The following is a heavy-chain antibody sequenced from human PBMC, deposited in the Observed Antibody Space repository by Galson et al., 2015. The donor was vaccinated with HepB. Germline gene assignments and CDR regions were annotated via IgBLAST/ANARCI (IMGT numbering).Heavy chain of an antibody. Sequence: SVKVSCKASGYTFTSYDIDWVRQATGQGLEWMGWMNPNSGNTGYAQKFQGRVTMTRNTSISTAYMELSSLRSEDTAVYYCARGHCSSTSCYRKKSATKTSDVWGQGTTVTVSS. J-gene: IGHJ6*02. D-gene: IGHD2-2*02. V-gene: IGHV1-8*01. CDR1: GYTFTSYD. CDR2: MNPNSGNT. CDR3: ARGHCSSTSCYRKKSATKTSDV.